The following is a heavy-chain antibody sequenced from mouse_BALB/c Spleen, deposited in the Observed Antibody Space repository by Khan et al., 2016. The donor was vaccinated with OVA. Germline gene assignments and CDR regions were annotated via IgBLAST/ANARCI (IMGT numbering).Heavy chain of an antibody. CDR1: GYSITSGYA. CDR2: ISYSGGT. CDR3: TKGYYYDYDFDY. Sequence: EVQLQESGPGLVKPSQSLSLTCTVTGYSITSGYAWNWIRQFPGNKLEWMGYISYSGGTSYNPSLKSRISITRDTSKNQFFLQLNSVTTEDTATYCGTKGYYYDYDFDYWGQGTALTVSS. J-gene: IGHJ2*01. D-gene: IGHD2-4*01. V-gene: IGHV3-2*02.